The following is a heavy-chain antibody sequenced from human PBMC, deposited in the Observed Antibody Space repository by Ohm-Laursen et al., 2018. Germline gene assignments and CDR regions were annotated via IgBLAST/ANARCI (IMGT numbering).Heavy chain of an antibody. D-gene: IGHD4-17*01. CDR1: GGTFSSYA. CDR2: IIPIFGTA. Sequence: SVKVSCKASGGTFSSYAISWVRQAPGQGLEWMGGIIPIFGTANYAQKFQGRVTITADESTSTAYMELSSLRSEDTAVYYCARWTVTTSYYYYGMDVWGQGATVTVSS. J-gene: IGHJ6*02. V-gene: IGHV1-69*13. CDR3: ARWTVTTSYYYYGMDV.